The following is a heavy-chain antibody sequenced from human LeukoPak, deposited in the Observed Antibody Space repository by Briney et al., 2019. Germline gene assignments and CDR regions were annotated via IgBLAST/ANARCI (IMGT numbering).Heavy chain of an antibody. J-gene: IGHJ4*02. CDR1: GYTFTGYY. CDR3: ARLTLIRFSYGYSTAGDY. V-gene: IGHV1-2*02. D-gene: IGHD5-18*01. Sequence: ASVKVSCQASGYTFTGYYMHWVRQAPGQGLEWMGWINPNSGGTNYAQKFQGRVTMTRDTSISTAYMELSRLRSDDTAVYYCARLTLIRFSYGYSTAGDYWGQGTLVTVSS. CDR2: INPNSGGT.